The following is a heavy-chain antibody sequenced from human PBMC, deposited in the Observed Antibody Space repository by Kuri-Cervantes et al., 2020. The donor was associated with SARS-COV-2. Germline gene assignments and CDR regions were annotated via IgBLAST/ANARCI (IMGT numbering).Heavy chain of an antibody. CDR2: IKQDGSEK. V-gene: IGHV3-7*01. J-gene: IGHJ4*02. Sequence: GESLKISCAASGFTFSSYAMSWVRQAPGRGLEWVANIKQDGSEKYYVDSVKGRFTISRDNVKNSLYLQMNSLRAEDTAVYYCARDSPEDIVAVPAAMEPYYFDYWGQGTLVTVSS. D-gene: IGHD2-2*01. CDR3: ARDSPEDIVAVPAAMEPYYFDY. CDR1: GFTFSSYA.